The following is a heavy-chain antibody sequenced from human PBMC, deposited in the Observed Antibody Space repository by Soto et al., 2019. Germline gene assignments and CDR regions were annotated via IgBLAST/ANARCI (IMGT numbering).Heavy chain of an antibody. CDR3: ARELPLDWNLDY. V-gene: IGHV1-18*01. CDR2: ISAYNGNT. Sequence: ASVKVSCKASGYTLTSYGISWVRQAPGQGLEWMGWISAYNGNTNYAQKLQGRVTMTTDTSTSTAYMELRSLRSDDTAVYYCARELPLDWNLDYWAQGTLVTVSS. CDR1: GYTLTSYG. J-gene: IGHJ4*02. D-gene: IGHD1-1*01.